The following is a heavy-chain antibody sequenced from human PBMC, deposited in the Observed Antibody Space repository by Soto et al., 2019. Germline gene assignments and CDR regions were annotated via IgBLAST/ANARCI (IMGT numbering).Heavy chain of an antibody. CDR2: IYYSGST. CDR1: GGSISSGGYY. J-gene: IGHJ3*02. V-gene: IGHV4-31*03. D-gene: IGHD3-10*01. Sequence: SETLSLTCTVSGGSISSGGYYWSWIRQHPGKGLEWIGYIYYSGSTYYNPSLKSRVTISVDTSKNQFSLKLSSVTAADTAVYYCARDPHYYGSGKDAFDIWGQGTMVTVSS. CDR3: ARDPHYYGSGKDAFDI.